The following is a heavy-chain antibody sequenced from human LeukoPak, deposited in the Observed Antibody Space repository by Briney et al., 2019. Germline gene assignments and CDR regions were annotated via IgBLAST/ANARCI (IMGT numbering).Heavy chain of an antibody. J-gene: IGHJ3*02. CDR1: GFTFTMFS. D-gene: IGHD3-3*01. CDR2: IRGRSDTT. CDR3: ARTYDFGIGPPGDAFDN. V-gene: IGHV3-48*01. Sequence: GGSLRLSCAASGFTFTMFSMNWLRQAPGKGLEWIAFIRGRSDTTYYADSVQGRFTISRDNAEDSVYLQMNSLRVEDTAVYYCARTYDFGIGPPGDAFDNWGQGTLVTVFS.